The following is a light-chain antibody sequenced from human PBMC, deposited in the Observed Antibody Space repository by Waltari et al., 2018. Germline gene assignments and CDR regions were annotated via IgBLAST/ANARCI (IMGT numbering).Light chain of an antibody. J-gene: IGLJ2*01. CDR1: SNNVGVYNY. CDR3: SSYAGSNNVV. Sequence: QSALTQPPSASGSPGPSVPISCTGPSNNVGVYNYVPWYQQHPGKAPKLRISEVSKRPSGVPDRFSGSKSGYTASLTVSGLQAEDEADYFCSSYAGSNNVVFGGGTKLTVL. V-gene: IGLV2-8*01. CDR2: EVS.